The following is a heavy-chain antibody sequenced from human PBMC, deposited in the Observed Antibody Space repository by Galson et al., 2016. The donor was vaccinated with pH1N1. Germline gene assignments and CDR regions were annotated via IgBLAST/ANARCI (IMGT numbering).Heavy chain of an antibody. CDR3: AKHLYSSVDYFDY. D-gene: IGHD6-19*01. J-gene: IGHJ4*02. V-gene: IGHV3-23*01. CDR2: ISGSGCRQ. Sequence: SLRLSCAASGFTFSSCAMSWARQAPGKGLEGVSRISGSGCRQEYADSVKGRFTISRDNSKNTLSLQMNSLGVEDTALYYCAKHLYSSVDYFDYWGQGTLVTVSS. CDR1: GFTFSSCA.